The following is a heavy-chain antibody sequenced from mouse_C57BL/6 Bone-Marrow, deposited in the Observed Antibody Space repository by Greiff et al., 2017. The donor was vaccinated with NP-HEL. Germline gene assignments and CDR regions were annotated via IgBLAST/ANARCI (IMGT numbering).Heavy chain of an antibody. V-gene: IGHV5-17*01. CDR1: GFTFSDYG. D-gene: IGHD5-5*01. Sequence: EVKLVESGGGLVKPGGSLKLSCAASGFTFSDYGMHWVRQAPEKGLEWVAYISSGSSNIYYADTVKGRFTISRDNAKNTLFLQMTSMRSEDTAMYYCARLPYLDYWGQGTTLTVSS. J-gene: IGHJ2*01. CDR2: ISSGSSNI. CDR3: ARLPYLDY.